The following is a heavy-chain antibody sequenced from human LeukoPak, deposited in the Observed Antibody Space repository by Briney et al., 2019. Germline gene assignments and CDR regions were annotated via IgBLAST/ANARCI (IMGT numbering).Heavy chain of an antibody. D-gene: IGHD4-23*01. V-gene: IGHV4-30-4*08. CDR2: IYYSGST. CDR3: ARDSTVVTSVGGFDY. Sequence: ESGPGLVKPSQTLSLTCTVSGGSITSGIYYWSWIRQPPGKGLEWIGYIYYSGSTYYNPSLKSRVTISVDTSKNQFSLKLSSVTAADTAVYYCARDSTVVTSVGGFDYWGQGTLVTVSS. J-gene: IGHJ4*02. CDR1: GGSITSGIYY.